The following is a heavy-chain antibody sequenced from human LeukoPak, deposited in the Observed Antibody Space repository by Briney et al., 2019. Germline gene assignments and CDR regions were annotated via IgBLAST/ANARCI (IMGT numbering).Heavy chain of an antibody. CDR2: ISSSSSYI. CDR1: GFTFSSYS. CDR3: ARGGRSGWYPRDY. D-gene: IGHD6-19*01. J-gene: IGHJ4*02. Sequence: GGSLRLSCAASGFTFSSYSMNWVRQAPGKGLEWVSSISSSSSYIYYADSVKGRFTISRDNAKNSLYLQMNSLRAEDTAVYYCARGGRSGWYPRDYWGQGTLVTVSS. V-gene: IGHV3-21*01.